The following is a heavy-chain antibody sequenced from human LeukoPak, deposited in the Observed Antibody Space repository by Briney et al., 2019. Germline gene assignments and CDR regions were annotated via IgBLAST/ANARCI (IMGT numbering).Heavy chain of an antibody. CDR3: AREDGYCSGGNCYSYFDS. V-gene: IGHV3-7*01. D-gene: IGHD2-15*01. J-gene: IGHJ4*02. CDR1: GFTFSHFW. Sequence: GGSLRLSCAASGFTFSHFWVSWVRQAPGKGLEWVAYIKKTGSETYYVDSVKGRFTITRDNTRNSLFLQMYSLGAEDTAVYFCAREDGYCSGGNCYSYFDSWGREPWSPSPQ. CDR2: IKKTGSET.